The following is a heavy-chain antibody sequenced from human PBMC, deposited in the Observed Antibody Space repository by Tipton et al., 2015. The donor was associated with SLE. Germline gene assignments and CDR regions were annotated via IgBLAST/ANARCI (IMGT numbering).Heavy chain of an antibody. CDR1: GGSIRSSRHF. J-gene: IGHJ4*02. CDR3: ARGSCSGGVCYIDY. V-gene: IGHV4-39*07. D-gene: IGHD2-8*02. Sequence: TLSLTCTVSGGSIRSSRHFWGWISQPPGKGLEWIGEIDHFGNTNYNPSLKSRVTVSVDTSKNQFSLKLSSVTAADTAVYYCARGSCSGGVCYIDYWGQGTLVTVSS. CDR2: IDHFGNT.